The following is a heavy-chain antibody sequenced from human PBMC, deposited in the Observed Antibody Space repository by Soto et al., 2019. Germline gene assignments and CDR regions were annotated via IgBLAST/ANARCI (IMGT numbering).Heavy chain of an antibody. CDR3: ARSIRGPRRFNGMDV. D-gene: IGHD1-20*01. V-gene: IGHV2-70*13. CDR1: GFSLSSPGMC. Sequence: SGPTLVNPTETLTLTCTFSGFSLSSPGMCVSWIRQSPGKALEWLALIERDDDDKYYSTSLKTRLTISKDTRKNQVVLTMANMEPADTATYYCARSIRGPRRFNGMDVWGQGTTVTVSS. CDR2: IERDDDDK. J-gene: IGHJ6*02.